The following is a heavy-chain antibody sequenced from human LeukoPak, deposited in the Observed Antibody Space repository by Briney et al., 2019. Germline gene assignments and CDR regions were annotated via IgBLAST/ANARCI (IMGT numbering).Heavy chain of an antibody. V-gene: IGHV4-59*01. J-gene: IGHJ6*03. Sequence: SETLSLTCTVSGGSISSYYWSWIRQTPGKGLEWIGYIYYSGSTNYNPSLKSRVTISVDTSKNQFSLKLSSVTAADTAVYYCARGFDYDFWSGYSETHYYYYYMDVWGKGTTVTVSS. CDR2: IYYSGST. CDR3: ARGFDYDFWSGYSETHYYYYYMDV. CDR1: GGSISSYY. D-gene: IGHD3-3*01.